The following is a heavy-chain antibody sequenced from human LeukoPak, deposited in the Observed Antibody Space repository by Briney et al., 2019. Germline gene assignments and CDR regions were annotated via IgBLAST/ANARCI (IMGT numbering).Heavy chain of an antibody. CDR3: AKELSSGWYYFDY. CDR2: IWYDGSNK. Sequence: GESLRLSCAASGFTFSSYGMHWVRQGPGKGLEWVAVIWYDGSNKYYADSVKGRFTISRDNSKNTLYLQMNSLRAEDTAVYYCAKELSSGWYYFDYWGQGTLVTVSS. CDR1: GFTFSSYG. D-gene: IGHD6-19*01. J-gene: IGHJ4*02. V-gene: IGHV3-33*06.